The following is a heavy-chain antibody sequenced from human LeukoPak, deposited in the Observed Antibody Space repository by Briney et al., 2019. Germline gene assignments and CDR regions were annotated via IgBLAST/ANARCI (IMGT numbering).Heavy chain of an antibody. D-gene: IGHD4-23*01. V-gene: IGHV1-18*01. CDR2: ISAYNGYT. J-gene: IGHJ1*01. CDR1: GYTFTNYG. Sequence: ASVKVSCKASGYTFTNYGFSWVRQAPGQGLEWMGWISAYNGYTDYAQKFQFRVTMTTDTSASTAYMELRSLRSDDTAVYYCARDKAVTTEVTQHFQHWGQGTLVTVSS. CDR3: ARDKAVTTEVTQHFQH.